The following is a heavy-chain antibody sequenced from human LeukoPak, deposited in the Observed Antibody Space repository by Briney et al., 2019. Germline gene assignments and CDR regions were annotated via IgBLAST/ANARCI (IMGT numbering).Heavy chain of an antibody. J-gene: IGHJ4*02. V-gene: IGHV3-23*01. CDR1: GFTFSSYA. CDR3: AKDLSRIVGAVPSLFDY. D-gene: IGHD1-26*01. Sequence: GSLRLSCAASGFTFSSYAMSWVRQAPGKGLEWVSAISGSGGSTYYADSVKGRFTISRDNSKNTLYLQMNSLRAEDTAVYYCAKDLSRIVGAVPSLFDYWGQGTLVTVSS. CDR2: ISGSGGST.